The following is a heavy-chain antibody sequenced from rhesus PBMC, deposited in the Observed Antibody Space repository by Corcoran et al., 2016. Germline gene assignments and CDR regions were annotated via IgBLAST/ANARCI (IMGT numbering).Heavy chain of an antibody. CDR1: GYPFNTYH. J-gene: IGHJ4*01. CDR3: AGEESGGGSFDH. V-gene: IGHV1-180*01. Sequence: QVQILPSGAEIKQPGASVKLACQASGYPFNTYHIHWVKQAPGQGLEWMCLLFPSTGRIKYPDRCRGRVTISAATSTNTAFMELSSLAFEDTAVYYCAGEESGGGSFDHWGQGVLVTVSS. CDR2: LFPSTGRI. D-gene: IGHD2-33*01.